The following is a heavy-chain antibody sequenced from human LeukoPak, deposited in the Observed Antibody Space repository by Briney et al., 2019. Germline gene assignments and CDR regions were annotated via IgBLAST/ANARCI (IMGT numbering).Heavy chain of an antibody. V-gene: IGHV1-2*02. J-gene: IGHJ4*02. CDR1: GYTFTGYY. CDR3: ARGSSDSSGYPYYFDY. D-gene: IGHD3-22*01. Sequence: EASVKVSCKASGYTFTGYYMHWVRQAPGQGLEWLGWINPNSGGTNYAQKFQGRVTMTRDTSISTAYMELSRLRSDDTAVYYCARGSSDSSGYPYYFDYWGQGTLVTVSS. CDR2: INPNSGGT.